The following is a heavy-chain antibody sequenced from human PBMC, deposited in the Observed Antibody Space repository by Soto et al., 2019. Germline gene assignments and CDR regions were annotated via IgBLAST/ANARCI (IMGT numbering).Heavy chain of an antibody. CDR2: ISAYNGNT. D-gene: IGHD3-3*01. V-gene: IGHV1-18*04. CDR1: GYTFTSYG. J-gene: IGHJ6*02. Sequence: ASVKVSCKASGYTFTSYGISWVRQAPGQGLEWMGWISAYNGNTNYAQKRQGRVTMTTDTSTSTAYMELRSRRSDDTAEYYCARDYSADFWSGYDPPDYYYYGMDVWRQGTTVTVSS. CDR3: ARDYSADFWSGYDPPDYYYYGMDV.